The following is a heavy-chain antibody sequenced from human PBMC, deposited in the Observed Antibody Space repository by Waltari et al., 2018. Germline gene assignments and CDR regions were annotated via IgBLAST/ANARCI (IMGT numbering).Heavy chain of an antibody. CDR3: ARGASKQWLSKGYYFDY. J-gene: IGHJ4*02. Sequence: QVQLPPWGAGLLKPSATLSLTCAVYGGSFSGYYWSWLRQPPGKGLEWKGEINHSGSTNYNPSLKTRVTISVDTPKNQFSLKLSSVTAADTAVYYCARGASKQWLSKGYYFDYWGQGTLVTVSS. CDR2: INHSGST. V-gene: IGHV4-34*01. CDR1: GGSFSGYY. D-gene: IGHD6-19*01.